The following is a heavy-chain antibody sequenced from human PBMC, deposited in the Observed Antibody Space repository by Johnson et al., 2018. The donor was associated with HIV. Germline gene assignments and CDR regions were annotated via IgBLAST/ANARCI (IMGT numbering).Heavy chain of an antibody. V-gene: IGHV3-66*01. J-gene: IGHJ3*02. Sequence: VQLVESGGGVVQPGGSLRLSCAASGFTVSSNYMSWVRQAPGKGLEWVSVIYSGGSTFYADSVKGRFTISRDNSKNALYLQMNSLRAEDTAVYYCAKAPLSGYEDAFDIWGQGTMVTVSS. CDR2: IYSGGST. D-gene: IGHD3-22*01. CDR3: AKAPLSGYEDAFDI. CDR1: GFTVSSNY.